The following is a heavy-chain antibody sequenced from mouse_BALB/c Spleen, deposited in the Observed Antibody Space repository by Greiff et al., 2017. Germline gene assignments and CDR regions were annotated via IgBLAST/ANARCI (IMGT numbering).Heavy chain of an antibody. CDR2: ILPGSGST. CDR3: ARGAYYDFAY. V-gene: IGHV1-9*01. D-gene: IGHD2-10*01. J-gene: IGHJ3*01. Sequence: QVQLQQSGAELMKPGASVKISCKATGYTFSSYWIEWVKQRPGHGLEWIGEILPGSGSTNYNEKFKGKATFTADTSSNTAYMQLSSLTSEDSAVYYCARGAYYDFAYWGQGTLVTVSA. CDR1: GYTFSSYW.